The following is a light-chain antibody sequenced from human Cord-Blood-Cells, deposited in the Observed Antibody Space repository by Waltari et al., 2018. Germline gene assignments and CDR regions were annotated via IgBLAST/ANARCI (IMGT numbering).Light chain of an antibody. V-gene: IGKV3-15*01. J-gene: IGKJ1*01. CDR2: GAS. CDR3: QQYNNWWT. Sequence: IVMTQSPATLSVSPGERATLSCSASPSVTSNLAWYQQKPGQAPRPLIYGASTRATGIPARFSGSGSGTEFTLTISSLQSEDFAFYYCQQYNNWWTFGQGTKVEIK. CDR1: PSVTSN.